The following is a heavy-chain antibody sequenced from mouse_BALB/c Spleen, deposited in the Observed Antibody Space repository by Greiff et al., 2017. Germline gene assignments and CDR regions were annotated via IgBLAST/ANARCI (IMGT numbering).Heavy chain of an antibody. CDR1: GFTFSSFG. CDR3: ARRQDYGSSSGYYYAMDY. V-gene: IGHV5-17*02. D-gene: IGHD1-1*01. J-gene: IGHJ4*01. Sequence: EVQLVESGGGLVQPGGSRKLSCAASGFTFSSFGMHWVRQAPEKGLEWVAYISSGSSTIYYADTVKGRFTISRDNPKNTLFLQMTSLRSEDTAMYYCARRQDYGSSSGYYYAMDYWGQGTSVTVSS. CDR2: ISSGSSTI.